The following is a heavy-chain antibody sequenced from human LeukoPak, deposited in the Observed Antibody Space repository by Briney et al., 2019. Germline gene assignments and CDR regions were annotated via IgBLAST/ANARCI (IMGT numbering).Heavy chain of an antibody. Sequence: ASVKVSCKASGYTFTSYYMHWVRQAPGQGLEWMGIINPSGGSTSYAQKFQGRVTMTRDTSKSTVYMELSSLRSEDTAVYYCARNRVGVVVTGGKPINWGQGTLVP. V-gene: IGHV1-46*01. CDR1: GYTFTSYY. J-gene: IGHJ4*02. CDR3: ARNRVGVVVTGGKPIN. CDR2: INPSGGST. D-gene: IGHD2-2*01.